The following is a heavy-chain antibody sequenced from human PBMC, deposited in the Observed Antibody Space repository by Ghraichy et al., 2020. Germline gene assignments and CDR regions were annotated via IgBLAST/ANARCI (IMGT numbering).Heavy chain of an antibody. CDR1: GGSFSTYF. Sequence: SETLSLTCTVSGGSFSTYFWSWIRQPAGKGLEWIGRIYTSGSTNYNPSLKSRVTMSIDTSKNQFSLKLSSVTAADTAVYYCARDRDTSDYPYYFDYWGQGTLVTVSS. V-gene: IGHV4-4*07. CDR2: IYTSGST. D-gene: IGHD3-10*01. J-gene: IGHJ4*02. CDR3: ARDRDTSDYPYYFDY.